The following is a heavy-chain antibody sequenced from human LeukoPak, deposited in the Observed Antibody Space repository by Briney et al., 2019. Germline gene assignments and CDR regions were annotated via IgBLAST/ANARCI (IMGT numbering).Heavy chain of an antibody. CDR2: IYTSGST. V-gene: IGHV4-61*02. Sequence: PSQTLSLTCTVSGGSISSGSYYWSWIRQPAGKGLEWIGRIYTSGSTNYNPSLKSRVTISVDTSKNQFSLKLSSVTAADTAVYYCARGRGDPWYGTSHYYYYYMDVWGKGTTVTVSS. CDR3: ARGRGDPWYGTSHYYYYYMDV. D-gene: IGHD1-1*01. J-gene: IGHJ6*03. CDR1: GGSISSGSYY.